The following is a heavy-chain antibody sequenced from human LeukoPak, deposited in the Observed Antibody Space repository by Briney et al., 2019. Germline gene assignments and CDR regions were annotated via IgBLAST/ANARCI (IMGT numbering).Heavy chain of an antibody. CDR3: ARVPLVLPFVVS. D-gene: IGHD3-3*01. Sequence: GGSLRLSCAASGFTFSTYVMTWVRQAPGKGLEWVSSISISGDATYYADSVKGRFTISRDNAKNSLYLQMNSLRAEDTAVYYCARVPLVLPFVVSWGQGTLVTVSS. CDR2: ISISGDAT. J-gene: IGHJ5*02. V-gene: IGHV3-48*01. CDR1: GFTFSTYV.